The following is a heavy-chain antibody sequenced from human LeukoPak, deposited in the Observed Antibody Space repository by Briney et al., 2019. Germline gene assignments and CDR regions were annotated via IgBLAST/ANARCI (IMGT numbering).Heavy chain of an antibody. CDR1: GFTFSSYS. CDR3: ARDREPGAAAVYDAFDI. V-gene: IGHV3-48*04. Sequence: GGSLRLSCVASGFTFSSYSMNWVRQAPGKGLEWVSHISSSSSTIYYADSVKGRFTISRDNAKNSLYLQMNSLRAEDTAVYYCARDREPGAAAVYDAFDIWGQGTMVTVSS. D-gene: IGHD6-13*01. J-gene: IGHJ3*02. CDR2: ISSSSSTI.